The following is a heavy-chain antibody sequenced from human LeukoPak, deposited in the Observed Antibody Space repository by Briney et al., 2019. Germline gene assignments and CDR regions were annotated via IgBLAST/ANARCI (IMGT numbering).Heavy chain of an antibody. D-gene: IGHD5-12*01. CDR2: IKQDGSEK. CDR3: ARVPPQWLPNRDAFDI. J-gene: IGHJ3*02. Sequence: GGSLRLSCAASGFTFNKYWMNWVRQAPGKGLEWVANIKQDGSEKFYVDSVLGRFTISRDNGKNTLYLQMNSLRAEDTAVYYCARVPPQWLPNRDAFDIWGQGTMVTVSS. CDR1: GFTFNKYW. V-gene: IGHV3-7*01.